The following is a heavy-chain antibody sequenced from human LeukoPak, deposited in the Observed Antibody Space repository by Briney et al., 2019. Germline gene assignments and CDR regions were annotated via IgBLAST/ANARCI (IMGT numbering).Heavy chain of an antibody. D-gene: IGHD2-15*01. V-gene: IGHV4-34*01. Sequence: SETLSLTCAVYGGSFSGYYWSWIRQPPGKGLEWIGEINHSGSTNYNPSLKSRVTISVDTSKNQFSLKLSSVTAADTAVYYCVKLGYCSGGSCYAPDYWGQGTLVTVSS. CDR3: VKLGYCSGGSCYAPDY. CDR2: INHSGST. CDR1: GGSFSGYY. J-gene: IGHJ4*02.